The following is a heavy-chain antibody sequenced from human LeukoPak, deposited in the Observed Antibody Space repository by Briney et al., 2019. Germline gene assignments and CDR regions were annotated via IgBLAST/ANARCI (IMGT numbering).Heavy chain of an antibody. J-gene: IGHJ4*02. D-gene: IGHD3-10*01. V-gene: IGHV4-31*03. CDR3: ARDLYGGGYFDY. CDR2: TYYSGST. CDR1: GGSISSGGYY. Sequence: SETLSLTCTVSGGSISSGGYYWSWIRQHPGKGLEWIGNTYYSGSTSYNPSLKSRLTISVDTSKNQFSLKLSPVTAADTAVYYCARDLYGGGYFDYWGQGTLVTVSS.